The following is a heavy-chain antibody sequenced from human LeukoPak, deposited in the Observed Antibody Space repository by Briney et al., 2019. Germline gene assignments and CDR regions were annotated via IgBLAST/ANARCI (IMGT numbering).Heavy chain of an antibody. D-gene: IGHD3-22*01. Sequence: LGGSLRLSCAASGFTFSGYAMSWVRQAPGKGLEWVSTISDNGGRTYYADSVKGRFTISRDNSKNTLFLQMNSLRAEDSAVYYCATDREGDPSAYYLVGGQGTLITVSS. CDR1: GFTFSGYA. CDR2: ISDNGGRT. CDR3: ATDREGDPSAYYLV. J-gene: IGHJ4*02. V-gene: IGHV3-23*01.